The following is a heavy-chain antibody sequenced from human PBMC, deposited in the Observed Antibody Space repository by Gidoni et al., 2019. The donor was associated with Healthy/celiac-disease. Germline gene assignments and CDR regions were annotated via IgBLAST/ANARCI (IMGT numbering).Heavy chain of an antibody. CDR2: IKSKTDGGTT. CDR1: GFTFSNAW. Sequence: EVQLVESGGGLVKPGGSLRLSCAASGFTFSNAWMSWVRQAPGKGLELVGRIKSKTDGGTTDYAAPVKGRFTISRDDSKNTLYLQMNSLKTEDTAVYYCTTERNRRWLQFQYYFDYWGQGTLVTVSS. J-gene: IGHJ4*02. D-gene: IGHD5-12*01. V-gene: IGHV3-15*01. CDR3: TTERNRRWLQFQYYFDY.